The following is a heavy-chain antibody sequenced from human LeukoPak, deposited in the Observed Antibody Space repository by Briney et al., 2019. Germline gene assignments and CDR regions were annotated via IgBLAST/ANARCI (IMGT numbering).Heavy chain of an antibody. CDR3: ARGSCSTTSCRPFDY. CDR1: GGSISNYY. J-gene: IGHJ4*02. CDR2: IYYSGST. V-gene: IGHV4-59*01. D-gene: IGHD2-2*01. Sequence: PSETLSLTCTISGGSISNYYWNWIRQPPGKGLEWIGYIYYSGSTNYNPSLKSRVTISVDTSKNQFSLKLSSVTAADTAGYYCARGSCSTTSCRPFDYWGQGTLVTVSS.